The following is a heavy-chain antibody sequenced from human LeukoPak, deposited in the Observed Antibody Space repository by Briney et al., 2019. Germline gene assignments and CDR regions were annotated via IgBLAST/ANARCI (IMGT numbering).Heavy chain of an antibody. D-gene: IGHD5-18*01. J-gene: IGHJ6*03. CDR3: ARTTEGGYTYDYFYYYYMDV. Sequence: GSLRLSCVVSGFSFSDSYMTWIRQPPGKGLEWIGYIYYSGSTNYNPSLKSRVTISVDMSKNQFSLKLSSVTAADTAVYYCARTTEGGYTYDYFYYYYMDVWGKGTTVTISS. CDR1: GFSFSDSY. V-gene: IGHV4-59*01. CDR2: IYYSGST.